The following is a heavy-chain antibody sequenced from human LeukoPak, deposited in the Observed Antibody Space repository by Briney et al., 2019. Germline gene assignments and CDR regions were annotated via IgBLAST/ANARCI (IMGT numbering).Heavy chain of an antibody. CDR3: ARDGRGLQPL. Sequence: SGTLSLTCAVSGGSISSTNWWSWVRQVPGRGLEWIGEIYYSGSTNYNPSLRSRVSISIDRSKNHFSLKLSSVTAADTAVYYCARDGRGLQPLWGQGTLVTVSS. CDR2: IYYSGST. V-gene: IGHV4-4*02. J-gene: IGHJ4*02. CDR1: GGSISSTNW. D-gene: IGHD5-24*01.